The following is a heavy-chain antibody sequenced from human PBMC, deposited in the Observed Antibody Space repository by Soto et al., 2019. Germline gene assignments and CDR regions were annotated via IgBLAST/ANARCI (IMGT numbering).Heavy chain of an antibody. V-gene: IGHV3-23*01. CDR2: IRETGNT. CDR3: AKQQMGVIRALDY. J-gene: IGHJ4*02. D-gene: IGHD1-26*01. Sequence: GGSPRPSRAAPGLPFSNYANSWIRQAPGKGLEWVSTIRETGNTYYADSVRGRFATSRDNSENTLYLQMSSLRAEDTAVYYCAKQQMGVIRALDYWGQGTLVTVSS. CDR1: GLPFSNYA.